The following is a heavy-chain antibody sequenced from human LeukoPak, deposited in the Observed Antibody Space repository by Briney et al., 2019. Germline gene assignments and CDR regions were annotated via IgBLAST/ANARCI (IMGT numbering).Heavy chain of an antibody. D-gene: IGHD5-12*01. CDR3: ARAWLPGWFDP. CDR1: GGSISSSSYY. CDR2: IYYSGST. V-gene: IGHV4-39*07. Sequence: SETLSLTCTVSGGSISSSSYYWGWIRQPPGKGLEWIGSIYYSGSTYYNPSLKGRVTISVDTSKNQFSLKLSSVTAADTAVYYCARAWLPGWFDPWGQGTLVTVSS. J-gene: IGHJ5*02.